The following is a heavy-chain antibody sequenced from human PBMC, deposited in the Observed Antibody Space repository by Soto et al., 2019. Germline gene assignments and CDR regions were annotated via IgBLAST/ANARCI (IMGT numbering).Heavy chain of an antibody. Sequence: EVQLVESGGGLVQPGRSLRLSCAASGFTFDDYAMHWVRQAPGKGMEWVAGISWNSGSIGYADSVKGRFTISRDNAKNCLYLLMNRLSAEDTALYYCAKARKSYDDYGDYALKYYFDYWGQGTLVTVSS. V-gene: IGHV3-9*01. CDR1: GFTFDDYA. J-gene: IGHJ4*02. CDR2: ISWNSGSI. D-gene: IGHD4-17*01. CDR3: AKARKSYDDYGDYALKYYFDY.